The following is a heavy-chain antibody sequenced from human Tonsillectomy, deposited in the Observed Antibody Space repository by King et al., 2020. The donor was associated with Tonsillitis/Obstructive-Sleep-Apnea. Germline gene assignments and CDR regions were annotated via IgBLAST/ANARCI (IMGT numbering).Heavy chain of an antibody. CDR3: VRDDKDGRHLDY. V-gene: IGHV1-46*04. D-gene: IGHD2-15*01. J-gene: IGHJ4*02. CDR2: INPSDVKT. Sequence: AQLVQSGAEVKNPGASVKISCKASVYTFTRNYIHWVRQATGQGLEWMGIINPSDVKTTYAQDLQGIVTMTSDTSTSTVNMELNNLRSADTAVYYCVRDDKDGRHLDYWGQGSLVTVSS. CDR1: VYTFTRNY.